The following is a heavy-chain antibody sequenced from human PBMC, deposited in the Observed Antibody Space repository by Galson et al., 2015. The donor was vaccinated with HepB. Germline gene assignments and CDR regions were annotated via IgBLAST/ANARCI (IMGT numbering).Heavy chain of an antibody. V-gene: IGHV1-3*01. Sequence: SVKVSCKASGYTFTSYAMHWVRQAPGQRLEWMGWINAGNGNTKYSQKFQGRVTITRDTSASTAYMELSSLRSEDTAVYYCARGGELAAALNPAQIDYWGQGTLVTVSS. J-gene: IGHJ4*02. CDR3: ARGGELAAALNPAQIDY. D-gene: IGHD6-13*01. CDR1: GYTFTSYA. CDR2: INAGNGNT.